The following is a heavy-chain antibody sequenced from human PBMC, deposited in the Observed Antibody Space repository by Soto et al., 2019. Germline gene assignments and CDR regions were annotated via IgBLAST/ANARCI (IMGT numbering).Heavy chain of an antibody. V-gene: IGHV4-31*03. CDR2: IFHSGTT. J-gene: IGHJ5*01. Sequence: QVRLQESGPGLVKPSKTLSLTCSVSGGSISSPGYYWTWIRQQPGKSLEWIGHIFHSGTTSYNPSLQSRVTISSETSENQFSLNLTSVTAADTAVYFCATGRWGAYGSPAGWFASWGRGTLVSVSS. CDR3: ATGRWGAYGSPAGWFAS. D-gene: IGHD3-16*01. CDR1: GGSISSPGYY.